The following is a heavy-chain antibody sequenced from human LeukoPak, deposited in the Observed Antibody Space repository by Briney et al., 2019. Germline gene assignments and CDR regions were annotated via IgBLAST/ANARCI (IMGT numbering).Heavy chain of an antibody. D-gene: IGHD2-15*01. V-gene: IGHV6-1*01. CDR2: TYYRSKWYN. CDR1: GDSVSSNSAA. J-gene: IGHJ4*02. CDR3: ARDLPYCSDDSCYSRPFDY. Sequence: PSQTLSLTCAISGDSVSSNSAAWNWIRQSPSRGLEWLGRTYYRSKWYNDYAVSVKSRITINPDTSKNQFSLQLNSVTPEDTAVYYCARDLPYCSDDSCYSRPFDYWGQGTRSPSPQ.